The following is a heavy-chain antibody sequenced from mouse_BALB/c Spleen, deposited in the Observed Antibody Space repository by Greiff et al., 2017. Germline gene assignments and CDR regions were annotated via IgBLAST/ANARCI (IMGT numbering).Heavy chain of an antibody. CDR2: ISSGGSYT. V-gene: IGHV5-9-4*01. Sequence: EVQVVESGGGLVKPGGSLKLSCAASGFTFSSYAMSWVRQSPEKRLEWVAEISSGGSYTYYPDTVTGRFTISRDNAKNTLYLEMSSLRSEDTAMYYCAREELLRPFDYWGQGTTLTVSS. CDR3: AREELLRPFDY. J-gene: IGHJ2*01. CDR1: GFTFSSYA. D-gene: IGHD1-1*01.